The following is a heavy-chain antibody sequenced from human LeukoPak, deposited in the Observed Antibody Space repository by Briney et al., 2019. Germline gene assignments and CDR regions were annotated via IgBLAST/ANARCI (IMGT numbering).Heavy chain of an antibody. V-gene: IGHV3-53*01. CDR3: ARDSGSYEPPNDAFGI. CDR1: GFTVSSNY. Sequence: GGSLRLSCAASGFTVSSNYMSWVRQAPGKGLEWVSVIYSGGSTYYADSVKGRFTISRDNSKNTLYLQMNSLRAEDTAVYYCARDSGSYEPPNDAFGIWGQGTMVTVSS. CDR2: IYSGGST. D-gene: IGHD1-26*01. J-gene: IGHJ3*02.